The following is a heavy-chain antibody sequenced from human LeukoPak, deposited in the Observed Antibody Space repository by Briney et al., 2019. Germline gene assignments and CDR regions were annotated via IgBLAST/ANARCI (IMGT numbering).Heavy chain of an antibody. CDR3: ASGGVTVYSYGPDY. CDR2: IIPEFEET. D-gene: IGHD5-18*01. Sequence: GSSVKVSCKAIGGIFSKWSICWVRQAPGQGLEWVGTIIPEFEETHYAQKLQGRVTISADDSATAAYMELSSLRSDDTAVYYCASGGVTVYSYGPDYWGQGTLVAVSS. CDR1: GGIFSKWS. J-gene: IGHJ4*02. V-gene: IGHV1-69*15.